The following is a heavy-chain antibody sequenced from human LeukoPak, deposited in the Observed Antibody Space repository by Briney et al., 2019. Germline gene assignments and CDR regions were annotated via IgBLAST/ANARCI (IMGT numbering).Heavy chain of an antibody. Sequence: GGSLRLSCAASGFTSRDYWMHWVRQAPGKGLVWVSRINADGSATSYADSVKGRFTSFRDNAKNTLYLQMNSLRAEDTAVYYCAGVRVGSFNWFDPWGQGTLVTVSS. V-gene: IGHV3-74*01. CDR1: GFTSRDYW. D-gene: IGHD3-10*01. CDR2: INADGSAT. CDR3: AGVRVGSFNWFDP. J-gene: IGHJ5*02.